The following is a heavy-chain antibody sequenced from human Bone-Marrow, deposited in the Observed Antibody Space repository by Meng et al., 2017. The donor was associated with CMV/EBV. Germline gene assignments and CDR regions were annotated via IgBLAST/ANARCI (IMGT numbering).Heavy chain of an antibody. D-gene: IGHD6-19*01. CDR1: GFMFRSYW. CDR2: INNDGSDT. J-gene: IGHJ3*02. Sequence: GGSLRLSCAASGFMFRSYWMHWVRQVPGKGLVWVSRINNDGSDTAYADSVKGRFTISRDNVKNTLYLDINSLRVEDTAVYYCTFWGPVYGGGGDGFDIWGQGTLVTVSS. CDR3: TFWGPVYGGGGDGFDI. V-gene: IGHV3-74*01.